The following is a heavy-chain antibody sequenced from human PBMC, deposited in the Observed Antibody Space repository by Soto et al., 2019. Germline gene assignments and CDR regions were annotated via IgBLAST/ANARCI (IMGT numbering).Heavy chain of an antibody. D-gene: IGHD5-12*01. CDR3: ARSPPVEMATIGGNWFDP. Sequence: PSETLSLTCAVSGGSISSGGYSWSWIRQPPGKGLEWIGYIYHSGSTYYNPSLKSRVTISVDRSKNQFSLKLSSVTAADTAVYYCARSPPVEMATIGGNWFDPWGQGTLVTVSS. CDR2: IYHSGST. CDR1: GGSISSGGYS. J-gene: IGHJ5*02. V-gene: IGHV4-30-2*01.